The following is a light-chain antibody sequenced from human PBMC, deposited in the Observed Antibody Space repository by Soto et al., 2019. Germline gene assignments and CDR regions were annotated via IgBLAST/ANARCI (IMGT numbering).Light chain of an antibody. Sequence: EIVLTPSPATLSLSPGERATLSCRASQSVSTYLAWYQQKPGQAPRLLIYDASNRATGIPARFSGSGSGTDFTLTISSLEPEDFAVYYCQHRSNWLAFGGGTKVEIK. J-gene: IGKJ4*01. V-gene: IGKV3-11*01. CDR2: DAS. CDR3: QHRSNWLA. CDR1: QSVSTY.